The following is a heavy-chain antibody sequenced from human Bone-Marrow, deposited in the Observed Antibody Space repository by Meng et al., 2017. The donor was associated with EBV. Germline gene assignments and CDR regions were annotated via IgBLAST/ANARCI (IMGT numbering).Heavy chain of an antibody. D-gene: IGHD3-10*01. CDR1: GGAISRSA. CDR2: LLPILGAP. CDR3: ARESGRGYTPDY. Sequence: QVVQSGPEVKKPGSSVTVSYKRFGGAISRSAISWVRQPPGQGLEWMGVLLPILGAPNYAETFQDRVTITADESTSTAYMELSSLTSEDTAVYYCARESGRGYTPDYWGQGTLVTVSS. J-gene: IGHJ4*02. V-gene: IGHV1-69*01.